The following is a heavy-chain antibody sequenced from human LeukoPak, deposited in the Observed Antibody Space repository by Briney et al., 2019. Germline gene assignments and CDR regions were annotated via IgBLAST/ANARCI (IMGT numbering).Heavy chain of an antibody. D-gene: IGHD5-18*01. Sequence: SETLSLTCAVYGGSFSGYYWSWIRQPPGKGLEWIGEINHSGSTNYNPSLKSRVTISVDTSKNQFSLKLSSVTAADTAVYYCARGGYSYGLNRKTFDYWGQRTLVTVSS. J-gene: IGHJ4*02. CDR1: GGSFSGYY. CDR3: ARGGYSYGLNRKTFDY. CDR2: INHSGST. V-gene: IGHV4-34*01.